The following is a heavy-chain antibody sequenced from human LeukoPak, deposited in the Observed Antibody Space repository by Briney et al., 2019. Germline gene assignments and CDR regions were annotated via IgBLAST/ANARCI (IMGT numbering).Heavy chain of an antibody. D-gene: IGHD3-10*01. CDR2: ISYDDSRK. Sequence: GGSLRLSCVASGFIFSDFDMHWVRQAPGKGLEWVALISYDDSRKYYADSVRGRFTTSRDNSKNTLYLQMNSLRPEDTALYYCARPRDESRSYYPPLDYWGQGTLVTVSS. CDR3: ARPRDESRSYYPPLDY. J-gene: IGHJ4*02. CDR1: GFIFSDFD. V-gene: IGHV3-30*03.